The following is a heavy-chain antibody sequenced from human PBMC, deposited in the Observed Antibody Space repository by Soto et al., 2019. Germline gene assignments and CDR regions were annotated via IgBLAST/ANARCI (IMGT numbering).Heavy chain of an antibody. J-gene: IGHJ4*02. CDR1: GFTLRSYA. Sequence: EVQLLESGGGVVRPGGSLRLSCEASGFTLRSYAMTWIRQAPGKGLEWVSLISANDVGTYYAESVKTRFTISTDQSRNTVYLQMDSLRADDTAIYYCAKAKNDYNWDNRPPFDYWGQGTFVTVSS. CDR2: ISANDVGT. D-gene: IGHD1-20*01. CDR3: AKAKNDYNWDNRPPFDY. V-gene: IGHV3-23*01.